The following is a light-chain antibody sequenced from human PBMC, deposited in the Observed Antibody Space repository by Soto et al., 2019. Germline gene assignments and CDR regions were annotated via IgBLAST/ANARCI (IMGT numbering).Light chain of an antibody. CDR3: QHDYNLLT. CDR2: GAS. CDR1: QSVFSS. Sequence: IVMTQSPVTLSVSTGERATLSCRASQSVFSSLAWYQQKPGQAPGLLIYGASTRATAIPARFSGSGSGTDFTLTVSSLQPEDFAVYYCQHDYNLLTFGGGTMVDIK. V-gene: IGKV3D-15*01. J-gene: IGKJ4*01.